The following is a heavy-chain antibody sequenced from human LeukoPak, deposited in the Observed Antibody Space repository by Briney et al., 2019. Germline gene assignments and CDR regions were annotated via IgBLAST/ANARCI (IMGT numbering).Heavy chain of an antibody. D-gene: IGHD1-26*01. Sequence: GGSLRLSCAASGFTFSSYSMNWVRQAPGKGLEWVSYISSSSSTIYYADSVKGRFTISRDNAKNSLYLQMNSLRAEDTAVYYCARDRYSGSLNFDYWGQGTLVTVSS. CDR1: GFTFSSYS. J-gene: IGHJ4*02. CDR3: ARDRYSGSLNFDY. V-gene: IGHV3-48*04. CDR2: ISSSSSTI.